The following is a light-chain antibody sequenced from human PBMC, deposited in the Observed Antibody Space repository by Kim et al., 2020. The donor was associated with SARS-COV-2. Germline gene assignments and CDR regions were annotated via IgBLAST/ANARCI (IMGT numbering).Light chain of an antibody. CDR1: SSNIGAGYD. CDR2: GNS. Sequence: QSVLTQPPSVSGAPGQRVTISCTGSSSNIGAGYDVHWYQQLPGTPPKLLIYGNSNRPSGVPDRFSGSNSGTSASLAITGLQAEDEADYYCQSYDSSLSGWVFGGGTQLTVL. CDR3: QSYDSSLSGWV. V-gene: IGLV1-40*01. J-gene: IGLJ3*02.